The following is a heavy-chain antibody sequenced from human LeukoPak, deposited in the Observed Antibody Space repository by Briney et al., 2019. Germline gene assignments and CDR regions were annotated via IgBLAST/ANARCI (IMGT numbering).Heavy chain of an antibody. Sequence: GGSLRLSCAASGITVNTNYMSWVRQAPGKGLEWVSIIYSGGATFYADSVKGRFTISRDNSKNTLYLQMNGLRAEDTAVYYCAKDILEAGLFFDYWGLGTLVTVSS. D-gene: IGHD6-13*01. J-gene: IGHJ4*02. V-gene: IGHV3-53*01. CDR3: AKDILEAGLFFDY. CDR1: GITVNTNY. CDR2: IYSGGAT.